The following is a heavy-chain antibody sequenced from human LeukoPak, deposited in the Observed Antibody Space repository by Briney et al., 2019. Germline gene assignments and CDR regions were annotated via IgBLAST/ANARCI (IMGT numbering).Heavy chain of an antibody. CDR1: GFTFSSYA. V-gene: IGHV3-15*01. CDR3: TTSHRGV. CDR2: IKSKTDGGTT. J-gene: IGHJ3*01. Sequence: GGSLRLSCAASGFTFSSYAMSWVRQAPGKGLEWVGRIKSKTDGGTTDHAEPVKGRFTISRDDSRNMLYLQMNSLKTEDTAVYYCTTSHRGVWGQGTMVTVSS.